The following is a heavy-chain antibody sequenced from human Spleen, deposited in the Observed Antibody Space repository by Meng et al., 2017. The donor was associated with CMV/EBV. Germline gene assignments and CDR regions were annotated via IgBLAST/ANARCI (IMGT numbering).Heavy chain of an antibody. V-gene: IGHV4-39*07. D-gene: IGHD2-21*02. CDR2: IYYSGST. CDR3: ARDCGGDCLLDY. J-gene: IGHJ4*02. Sequence: QLRLPESGPGLVKPSESLSLTCTVSGCSISSSGYYWGWIPRPPGKGLQWIGSIYYSGSTYYNPSLKSRVTISVDTSKNQFSMKLSSVTAADTAVYYCARDCGGDCLLDYWGQGTLVTVSS. CDR1: GCSISSSGYY.